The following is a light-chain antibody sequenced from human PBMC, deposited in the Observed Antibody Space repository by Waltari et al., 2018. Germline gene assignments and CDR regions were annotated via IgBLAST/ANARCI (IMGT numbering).Light chain of an antibody. J-gene: IGKJ2*01. CDR3: QQYHSPPYT. Sequence: DIVMTQSPDSLAVSLGERATINCKSSQSVFYSSNNKNYLAWYQHKPGQPPKLLMHWASTRESGVPDRVSGSGSGTDFTLTISSLQAEDVAVYYCQQYHSPPYTFGQGTRLELK. CDR2: WAS. V-gene: IGKV4-1*01. CDR1: QSVFYSSNNKNY.